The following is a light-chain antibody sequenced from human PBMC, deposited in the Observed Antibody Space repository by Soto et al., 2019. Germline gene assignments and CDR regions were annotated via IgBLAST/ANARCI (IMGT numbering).Light chain of an antibody. V-gene: IGLV2-8*01. CDR2: EVS. CDR1: SSDVGGYNY. Sequence: QSALTQPPSASGSPGQSVTISCTGTSSDVGGYNYVSWYQQHPGKAPKLMIYEVSKRPSGVPDRFSGSKSGNTAPLTVSGLEAEDEADYYCSSYAGRNNLVFGGGTKLPVL. J-gene: IGLJ2*01. CDR3: SSYAGRNNLV.